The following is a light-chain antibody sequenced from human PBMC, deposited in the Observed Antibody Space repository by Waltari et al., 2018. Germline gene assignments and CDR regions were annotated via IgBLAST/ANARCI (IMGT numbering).Light chain of an antibody. J-gene: IGLJ1*01. CDR2: STS. Sequence: QSVTISCSGSSSNIGSNTVSWYQVLPGSAPKLLIHSTSHRPSGITDRSSGSKSGTSASLAISGLQFDDEADYYCAAWDGSLYGYVLGTGTKVTVL. V-gene: IGLV1-44*01. CDR1: SSNIGSNT. CDR3: AAWDGSLYGYV.